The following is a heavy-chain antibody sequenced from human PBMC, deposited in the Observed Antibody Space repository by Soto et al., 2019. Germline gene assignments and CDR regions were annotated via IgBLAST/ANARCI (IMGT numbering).Heavy chain of an antibody. Sequence: GGSLRLSCAASGFRFSSHGMHWARQAPGKGLEWVAVIWYDGSKRYYADSVKGRFTISRDDSKNTVYLEMNSLRAEDTAVYHCGRTGGGDYVFWLDPWGQGTLVTVSS. CDR2: IWYDGSKR. V-gene: IGHV3-33*01. CDR1: GFRFSSHG. J-gene: IGHJ5*02. CDR3: GRTGGGDYVFWLDP. D-gene: IGHD4-17*01.